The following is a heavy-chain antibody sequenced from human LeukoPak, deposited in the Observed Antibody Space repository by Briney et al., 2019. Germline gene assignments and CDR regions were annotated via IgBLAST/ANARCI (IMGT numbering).Heavy chain of an antibody. D-gene: IGHD2-2*01. V-gene: IGHV3-11*06. CDR2: ISSSSSYT. CDR1: GFTFSDYY. J-gene: IGHJ4*02. Sequence: GGSLRLSCAASGFTFSDYYMSWIRQAPGKGLEWVSYISSSSSYTNYADSVKGRFTISRDNAKNSLYLQMNSLRAEDTAVYYCARAGRYCSSTSCSIPDYWGQGTLVTASS. CDR3: ARAGRYCSSTSCSIPDY.